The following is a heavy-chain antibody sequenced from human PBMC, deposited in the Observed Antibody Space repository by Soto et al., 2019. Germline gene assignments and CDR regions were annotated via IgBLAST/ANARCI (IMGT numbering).Heavy chain of an antibody. D-gene: IGHD2-15*01. J-gene: IGHJ4*02. V-gene: IGHV3-7*01. CDR2: IKQDGSEK. Sequence: QPGGSLRLSCVASGFTFRSYWMTWVRQAPGKGPEWVANIKQDGSEKYYADSVQGRFTISRDNAKNSLYLQMNSLRAEDTAVYYCARDIVVGGRSLNYWGPGTLVTVSS. CDR3: ARDIVVGGRSLNY. CDR1: GFTFRSYW.